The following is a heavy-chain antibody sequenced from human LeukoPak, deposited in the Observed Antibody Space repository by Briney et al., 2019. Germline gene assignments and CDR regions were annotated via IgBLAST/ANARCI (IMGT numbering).Heavy chain of an antibody. CDR2: INPSGGTT. CDR3: TREAGYCSSTSCSLGSAFDI. J-gene: IGHJ3*02. CDR1: GYTFSSYY. D-gene: IGHD2-2*03. V-gene: IGHV1-46*01. Sequence: ASVKVSCKASGYTFSSYYLHWVRQAPGQGLEWMGVINPSGGTTTYAQKFQGRVTMTRDTSTSTVYMEVSSLRSEDTAVYYCTREAGYCSSTSCSLGSAFDIWGQGTMITVSS.